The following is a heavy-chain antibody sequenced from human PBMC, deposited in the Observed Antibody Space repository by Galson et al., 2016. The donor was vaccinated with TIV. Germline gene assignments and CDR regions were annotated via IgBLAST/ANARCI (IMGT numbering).Heavy chain of an antibody. Sequence: SLRLSCAASGFTFRSEGMTWVRQAPGKGLEWVSRINGNGGSTYYADSVKGRFTISRDNSKNTLFLLMKSLRVEDTAVYYCARWALDAFDIWGQGTMVT. CDR2: INGNGGST. CDR1: GFTFRSEG. J-gene: IGHJ3*02. D-gene: IGHD6-13*01. V-gene: IGHV3-23*01. CDR3: ARWALDAFDI.